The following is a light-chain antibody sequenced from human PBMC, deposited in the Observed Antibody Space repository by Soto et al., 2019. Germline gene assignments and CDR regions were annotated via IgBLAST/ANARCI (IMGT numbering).Light chain of an antibody. V-gene: IGLV2-8*01. CDR3: SSYGGGNTVV. Sequence: QSVLTQPPSASGSPGQSVTISCTGTSSDVGGYNYVSWYQQHPGKAPKLMIYEVSKRPSGVPDRFSGSKSGNTASLTVSGLQAEEEADYYCSSYGGGNTVVFGGRTKLTVL. CDR1: SSDVGGYNY. CDR2: EVS. J-gene: IGLJ2*01.